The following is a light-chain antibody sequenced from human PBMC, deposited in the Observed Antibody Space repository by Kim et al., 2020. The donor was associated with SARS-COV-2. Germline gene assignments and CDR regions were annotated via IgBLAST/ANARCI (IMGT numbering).Light chain of an antibody. V-gene: IGKV3-20*01. CDR3: QQYGTSPLT. Sequence: EIVLTQSPGTLSLSPGERATLSCRASQSVTSTYLAWHQQKPGQAPRVLVYGASKRATGIPDRFTGSGSGTDFTLTISRLEPEDFAVYYCQQYGTSPLTFGGGTKV. J-gene: IGKJ4*01. CDR1: QSVTSTY. CDR2: GAS.